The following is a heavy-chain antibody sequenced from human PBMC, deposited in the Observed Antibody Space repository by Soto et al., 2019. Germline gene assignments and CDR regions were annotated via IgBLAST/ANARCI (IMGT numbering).Heavy chain of an antibody. CDR3: ARGTYSYDSRGGCYGMDV. Sequence: ASVSVSCKASGYTFTSYGISWVRPAHGQGLKWMGWISSYNGKTNYAQKFQGRVSLTTDTSTSTAYMELRSLRSDDTAVYYCARGTYSYDSRGGCYGMDVWDQGTTVTVSS. D-gene: IGHD3-22*01. V-gene: IGHV1-18*01. J-gene: IGHJ6*02. CDR2: ISSYNGKT. CDR1: GYTFTSYG.